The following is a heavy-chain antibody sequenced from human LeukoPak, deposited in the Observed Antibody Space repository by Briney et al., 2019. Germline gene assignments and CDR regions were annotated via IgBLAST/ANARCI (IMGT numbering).Heavy chain of an antibody. CDR3: ARAGGGWYYDILTGYTSADY. D-gene: IGHD3-9*01. CDR1: GGTFSSYA. J-gene: IGHJ4*02. V-gene: IGHV1-18*01. CDR2: ISAYNGNT. Sequence: ASVKVSCKASGGTFSSYAISWVRQAPGQGLEWMGWISAYNGNTNYAQKLQGRVTMTTDTSTSTAYMELRSLRSDDTAVYYCARAGGGWYYDILTGYTSADYWGQGTLVTVSS.